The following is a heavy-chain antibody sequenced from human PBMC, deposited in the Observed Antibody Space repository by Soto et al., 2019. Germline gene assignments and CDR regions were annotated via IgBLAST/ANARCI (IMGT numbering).Heavy chain of an antibody. Sequence: TLSLTCAVSGGSIISGGYCGSWIRQPPGKGLEWIGYIYHSGSTYYNPSLKSRVTISVDRSKNQFSLRLISVTAADTALYYCARYIEQSGFDPWGQGTLVTVSS. V-gene: IGHV4-30-2*01. CDR3: ARYIEQSGFDP. CDR2: IYHSGST. D-gene: IGHD2-15*01. CDR1: GGSIISGGYC. J-gene: IGHJ5*02.